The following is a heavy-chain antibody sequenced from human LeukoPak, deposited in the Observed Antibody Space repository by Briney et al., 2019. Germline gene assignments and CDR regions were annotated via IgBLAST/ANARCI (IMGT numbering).Heavy chain of an antibody. D-gene: IGHD1/OR15-1a*01. J-gene: IGHJ4*02. CDR3: ARWNNGGDY. Sequence: GGSLRLSCAASGFTFSSYSMNWDRQAPGKGLEWVSSISSSGTYVYYADSVKGRFTISRDNAKNSLSLQMNSLRADDAAVYYCARWNNGGDYWGQGALVTVSS. CDR1: GFTFSSYS. V-gene: IGHV3-21*04. CDR2: ISSSGTYV.